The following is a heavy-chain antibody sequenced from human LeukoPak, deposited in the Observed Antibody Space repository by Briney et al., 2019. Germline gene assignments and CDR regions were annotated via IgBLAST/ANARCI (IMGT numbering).Heavy chain of an antibody. CDR3: ARVSGCSSTSCYESYYYYYMDV. CDR2: IYHSGST. V-gene: IGHV4-38-2*02. Sequence: SETLSLTCTVSGYSISSGYYWGWIRQPPGKGLEWIGSIYHSGSTYYNPSLKSRVTISVDTSKNQFSLKLSSVTAADTAVYYCARVSGCSSTSCYESYYYYYMDVWGKGTTVTVSS. CDR1: GYSISSGYY. J-gene: IGHJ6*03. D-gene: IGHD2-2*01.